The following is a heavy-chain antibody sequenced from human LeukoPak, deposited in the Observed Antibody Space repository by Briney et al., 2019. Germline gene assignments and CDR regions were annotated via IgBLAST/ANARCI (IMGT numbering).Heavy chain of an antibody. Sequence: GGSLRLSCAASGFTFSNYEMNWVRQAPGKGLGWVSYITSSGNTIYYANSVKGRFTISRDNAKNSLYLQMNSLRAEDTAVYYCARGSPGYWGQGTLVTVSS. J-gene: IGHJ4*02. CDR1: GFTFSNYE. CDR3: ARGSPGY. V-gene: IGHV3-48*03. CDR2: ITSSGNTI.